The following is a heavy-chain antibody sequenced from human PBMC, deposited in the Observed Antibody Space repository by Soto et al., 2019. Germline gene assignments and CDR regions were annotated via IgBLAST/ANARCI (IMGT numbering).Heavy chain of an antibody. V-gene: IGHV1-69*13. CDR1: GGTFSRYA. CDR2: IIPIFGTA. D-gene: IGHD5-18*01. Sequence: SVKVSCKASGGTFSRYAISWVRQAPGQGLEWMGGIIPIFGTANYAQKFQGRVTITADESTSTAYMELSSLRSEDTAVYYCARGHPVDTAMGSFVYWGQGTLVTVSS. J-gene: IGHJ4*02. CDR3: ARGHPVDTAMGSFVY.